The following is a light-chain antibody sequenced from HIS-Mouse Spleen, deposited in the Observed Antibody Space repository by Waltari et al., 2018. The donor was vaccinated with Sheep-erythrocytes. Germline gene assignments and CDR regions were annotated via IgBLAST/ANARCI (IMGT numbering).Light chain of an antibody. CDR3: SSYTSSSTLV. CDR1: SSYVGGYNY. J-gene: IGLJ2*01. Sequence: QSALTQPASVSGSPGQSITISCTGTSSYVGGYNYVSWYQQNPCKAPKLMIYEVSNRPSAVSHRVSHSKSGNTASLTISGLQAEDEADYYCSSYTSSSTLVFGGGTKLTVL. CDR2: EVS. V-gene: IGLV2-14*01.